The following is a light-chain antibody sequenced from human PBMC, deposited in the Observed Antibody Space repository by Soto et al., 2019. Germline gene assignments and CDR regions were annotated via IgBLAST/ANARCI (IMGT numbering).Light chain of an antibody. CDR3: QQYNNWPIT. J-gene: IGKJ5*01. CDR1: QTVGSN. V-gene: IGKV3D-15*01. Sequence: EIVLTQSPDTLSVSPGERATLSCRASQTVGSNLAWYQQKPGQAPRLLIYGASTRASDTPARFSGSGSVTEFALTISSLQSEDFAVYYCQQYNNWPITFGQGTRL. CDR2: GAS.